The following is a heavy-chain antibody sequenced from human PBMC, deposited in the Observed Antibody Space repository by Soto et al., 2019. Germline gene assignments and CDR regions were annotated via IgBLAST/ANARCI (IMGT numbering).Heavy chain of an antibody. V-gene: IGHV3-30*03. Sequence: QVPVVESGGGVVQPGTSLRLSCAASGFAFTNYGIHWVRQAPGKGLEWVAHISNDGSKKFYGDSVKGRFTISRDNSENTVYLQMTSLRPDDTAVFYCARDAAMPTGLGLGYWGQGTLVTVSS. CDR2: ISNDGSKK. J-gene: IGHJ4*02. CDR1: GFAFTNYG. CDR3: ARDAAMPTGLGLGY. D-gene: IGHD6-19*01.